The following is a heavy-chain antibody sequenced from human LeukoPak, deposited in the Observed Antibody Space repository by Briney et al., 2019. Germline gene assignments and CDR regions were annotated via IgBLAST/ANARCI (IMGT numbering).Heavy chain of an antibody. CDR3: AKDPNGDFIGAFDF. V-gene: IGHV3-23*01. Sequence: GGSLRLSCAASGFTFSSYAMHWVRQAPEKGLEWVPAITGSGGGTYYADSVKGRFTISRDNSKNTLYLQMNGLRADDTAVYYCAKDPNGDFIGAFDFWGQGTMVTVSS. CDR1: GFTFSSYA. CDR2: ITGSGGGT. D-gene: IGHD4-17*01. J-gene: IGHJ3*01.